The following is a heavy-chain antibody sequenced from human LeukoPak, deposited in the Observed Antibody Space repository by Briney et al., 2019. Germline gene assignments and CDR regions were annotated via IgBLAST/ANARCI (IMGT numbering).Heavy chain of an antibody. D-gene: IGHD3-10*01. CDR3: ARDRYYGSGMGRDYYYNYGMDV. V-gene: IGHV3-30*04. CDR1: GFTFSSYA. J-gene: IGHJ6*02. CDR2: ISYDGSDT. Sequence: GGSLRLSCAASGFTFSSYAMHWVRQAPGKGLEWVAVISYDGSDTYYADSVKGRFTISRDNSKNTLYLQMNSLRAEDTAVYYCARDRYYGSGMGRDYYYNYGMDVWGQGTTVTVSS.